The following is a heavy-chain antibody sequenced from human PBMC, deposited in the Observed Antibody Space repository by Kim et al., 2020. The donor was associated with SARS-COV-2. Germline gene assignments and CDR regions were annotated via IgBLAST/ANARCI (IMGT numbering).Heavy chain of an antibody. D-gene: IGHD5-12*01. V-gene: IGHV3-23*01. CDR3: ARERLDCTITGCDYYFYYGMDV. CDR2: ITGSGARA. Sequence: GGSLRLSCTGSGFTFSAYTMSWVRQAPGKGLQWVSAITGSGARAYSTASVRGRFTISRDNSKNSLYLEMNSLRAEDTAVYYCARERLDCTITGCDYYFYYGMDVWGQGTTVTVSS. CDR1: GFTFSAYT. J-gene: IGHJ6*02.